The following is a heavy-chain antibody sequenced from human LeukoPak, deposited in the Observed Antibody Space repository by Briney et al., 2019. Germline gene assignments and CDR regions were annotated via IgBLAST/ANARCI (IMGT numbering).Heavy chain of an antibody. CDR3: ARDGVLRYLGWFDP. D-gene: IGHD3-9*01. Sequence: GRSLRLSCAASGFTFSSYAMHWVRQAPGKGLEWVAVISYDGSNKYYADSVKGRFTISRDNSKNTLYLQMNSLRAEDTAVYYCARDGVLRYLGWFDPWGQGTLVTVSS. CDR2: ISYDGSNK. CDR1: GFTFSSYA. J-gene: IGHJ5*02. V-gene: IGHV3-30*04.